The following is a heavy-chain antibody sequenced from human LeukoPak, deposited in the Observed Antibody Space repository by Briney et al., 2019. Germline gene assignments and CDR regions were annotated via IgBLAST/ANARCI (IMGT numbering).Heavy chain of an antibody. CDR1: GYTLTDNH. D-gene: IGHD1-26*01. CDR2: IDPNSGVT. Sequence: ASVKVSCKASGYTLTDNHLYWVRQAPGQGPEWMGWIDPNSGVTNFAQNFQGRLTMTTDTSISTAYMELSRLTSDDTTVYYCARELGINAFDVWGQGTLVTVSS. CDR3: ARELGINAFDV. J-gene: IGHJ3*01. V-gene: IGHV1-2*02.